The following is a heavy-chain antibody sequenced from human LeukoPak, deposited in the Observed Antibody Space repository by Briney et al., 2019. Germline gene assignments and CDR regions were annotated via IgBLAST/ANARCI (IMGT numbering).Heavy chain of an antibody. J-gene: IGHJ5*02. CDR2: ISAYNGNA. D-gene: IGHD6-19*01. CDR3: AKSIKVALSGAYFDP. CDR1: GYTFSNSG. V-gene: IGHV1-18*01. Sequence: VSVKVSCKASGYTFSNSGVSWLRQAPGQGLEWMGWISAYNGNANYAQKFQDRAAMTTDTSTNTAYMELRSLRSDDTAVYYCAKSIKVALSGAYFDPWGQGTLVTVSS.